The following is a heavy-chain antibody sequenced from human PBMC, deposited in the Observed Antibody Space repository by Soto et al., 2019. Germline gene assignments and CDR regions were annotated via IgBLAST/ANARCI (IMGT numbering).Heavy chain of an antibody. CDR2: IIPIFGTA. CDR1: GYTFTSYG. Sequence: SVKVSCKASGYTFTSYGISWVRQAPGQGLEWMGGIIPIFGTANYAQKFQGRVTITADESTSTAYMELSSLRSEDTAVYYCARRSSPVTRGYSYGLSYYYGMDVWGQGTTVTVSS. D-gene: IGHD5-18*01. CDR3: ARRSSPVTRGYSYGLSYYYGMDV. V-gene: IGHV1-69*13. J-gene: IGHJ6*02.